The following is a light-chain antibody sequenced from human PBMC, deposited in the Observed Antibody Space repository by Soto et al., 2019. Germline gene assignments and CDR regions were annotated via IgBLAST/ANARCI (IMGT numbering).Light chain of an antibody. J-gene: IGLJ1*01. V-gene: IGLV1-40*01. CDR1: SSNIGAGHD. Sequence: QSVLTRPPSVSGAPGRRVTISCTGSSSNIGAGHDVHWYQHLPGTAPKLLIYGNSNRPSGVPDRFSGSKSGTSASLAITGLQAEDEADYYCQSYDSSLSGSEVFGTGTKLTVL. CDR3: QSYDSSLSGSEV. CDR2: GNS.